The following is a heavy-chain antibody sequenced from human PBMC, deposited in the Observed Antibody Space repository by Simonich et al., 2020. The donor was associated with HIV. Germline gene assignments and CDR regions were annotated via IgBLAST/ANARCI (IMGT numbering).Heavy chain of an antibody. Sequence: EVQLVESGGGLVKPGGSLRLSCAASGFTFSSYSMNWVRQAPGKGLEWVSSISSSSSYIYYADSVKGRFTISRDNATNSLYLQMNSLRAEDTAVYYCARDGRKGSSTSCSDYWGQGTLVTVSS. CDR1: GFTFSSYS. V-gene: IGHV3-21*01. J-gene: IGHJ4*02. D-gene: IGHD2-2*01. CDR3: ARDGRKGSSTSCSDY. CDR2: ISSSSSYI.